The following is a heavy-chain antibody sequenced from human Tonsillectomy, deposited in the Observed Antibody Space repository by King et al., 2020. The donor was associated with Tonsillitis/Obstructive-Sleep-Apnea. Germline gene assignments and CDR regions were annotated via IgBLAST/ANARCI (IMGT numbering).Heavy chain of an antibody. Sequence: QLVQSGAEVKKPGASVKVSCKASGYTFTSYGISWVRQAPGQGLEWMGWISAYNGNTNYAQKLQGRVTMTTDTSTSTAYMELRSLRSDDTAVYYCARVHTVVVRAAIRGYYGMGVWGKGTTVTVSS. CDR2: ISAYNGNT. D-gene: IGHD2-2*02. CDR3: ARVHTVVVRAAIRGYYGMGV. V-gene: IGHV1-18*01. CDR1: GYTFTSYG. J-gene: IGHJ6*04.